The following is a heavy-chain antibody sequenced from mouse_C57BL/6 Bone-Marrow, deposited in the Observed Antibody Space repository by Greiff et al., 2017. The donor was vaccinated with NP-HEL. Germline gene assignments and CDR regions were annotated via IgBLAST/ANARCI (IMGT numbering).Heavy chain of an antibody. CDR1: GYTFTSYW. CDR2: IYPGSGST. D-gene: IGHD4-1*01. J-gene: IGHJ4*01. V-gene: IGHV1-55*01. CDR3: ARFGTGTGYAMDY. Sequence: QVQLQQPGAELVQPGASVKMSCKASGYTFTSYWITWVKQRPGQGLEWIGDIYPGSGSTNYNEKFKSKATLTVDTSSSTAYMQLSSLTSEDSAVYYCARFGTGTGYAMDYWGRGTSVTVSA.